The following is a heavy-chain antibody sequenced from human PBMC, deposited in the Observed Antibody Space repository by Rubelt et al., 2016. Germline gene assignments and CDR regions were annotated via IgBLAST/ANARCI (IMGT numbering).Heavy chain of an antibody. CDR3: ARDRPHYDILTGYPVYYYYGMDV. V-gene: IGHV3-30*04. J-gene: IGHJ6*02. D-gene: IGHD3-9*01. CDR2: ISYDGGNK. Sequence: GKGLEWVAVISYDGGNKYYADSVKGRFTISRDNSKNTLYLQMNSLRAEDTAVYYCARDRPHYDILTGYPVYYYYGMDVWGQGTTVTVSS.